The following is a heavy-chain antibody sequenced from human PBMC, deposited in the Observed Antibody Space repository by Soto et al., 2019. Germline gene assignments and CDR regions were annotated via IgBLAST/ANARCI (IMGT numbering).Heavy chain of an antibody. D-gene: IGHD2-21*02. CDR1: GFTFSGYT. CDR2: INWDSGGT. J-gene: IGHJ4*02. Sequence: EVQLVESGGGVVQPGGSLRLSCAASGFTFSGYTMHWVRQAPGKGLEWVSLINWDSGGTYYADSVRGRFTISRDNSKNALYQQMNSLRNEDTALYYCVKYMSSGGNSGPFDCWGQGTLATVSS. V-gene: IGHV3-43*01. CDR3: VKYMSSGGNSGPFDC.